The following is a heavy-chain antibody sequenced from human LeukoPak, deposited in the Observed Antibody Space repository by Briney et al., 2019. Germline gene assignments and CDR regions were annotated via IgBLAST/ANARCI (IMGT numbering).Heavy chain of an antibody. J-gene: IGHJ4*02. CDR2: INQDGSKI. CDR1: GFTFRNYW. D-gene: IGHD3-10*01. CDR3: ARDGRAREESGTYTSYSFDF. Sequence: PGGSLRLSCSASGFTFRNYWMSWVRQAPGKGLEWVANINQDGSKIYYVDSVKGRFTISRDNVKNSLSLEMHSLTPEDTAVYYCARDGRAREESGTYTSYSFDFWGQGILVTVSS. V-gene: IGHV3-7*01.